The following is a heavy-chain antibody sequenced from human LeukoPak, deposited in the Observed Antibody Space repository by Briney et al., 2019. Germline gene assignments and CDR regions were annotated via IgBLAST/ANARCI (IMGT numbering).Heavy chain of an antibody. CDR3: VREYPASFDY. CDR2: INSDGSST. CDR1: RFTFSTYW. J-gene: IGHJ4*02. V-gene: IGHV3-74*01. Sequence: GGSLRLSCAASRFTFSTYWMHWVRQAPGKGLVWVSRINSDGSSTSYTDSVKGRFTISRDNAKNTLYLQMNSLRAEDTGVYYCVREYPASFDYWGQGALVTVSS.